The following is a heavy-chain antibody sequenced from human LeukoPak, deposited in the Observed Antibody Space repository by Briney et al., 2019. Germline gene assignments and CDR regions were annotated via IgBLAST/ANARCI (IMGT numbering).Heavy chain of an antibody. CDR1: GITLSNYG. J-gene: IGHJ4*02. D-gene: IGHD3-22*01. CDR2: ISPSRGIT. V-gene: IGHV3-23*01. Sequence: GGSLRLSCAVSGITLSNYGMGWVRQAPGKGLEWVAGISPSRGITNYADSVKGRVTITRDNPKNTLYLQMNSLRAEDTAVYFCAKRGVVIRVILVGFHKEANYFDSWGQGALVTVSS. CDR3: AKRGVVIRVILVGFHKEANYFDS.